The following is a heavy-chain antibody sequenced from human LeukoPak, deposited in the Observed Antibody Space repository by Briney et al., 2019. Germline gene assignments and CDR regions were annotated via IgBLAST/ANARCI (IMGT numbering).Heavy chain of an antibody. V-gene: IGHV3-66*01. CDR2: IYSGGST. CDR3: AKDHYWSIDY. Sequence: SGGSLRLSCAASGFTFTSYSMSWVRQAPGKGLEWVSVIYSGGSTYYADSVKGRFTISRDIAKNTLYLQMNSLRAEDTGVYYCAKDHYWSIDYWGRGTLVTVSS. CDR1: GFTFTSYS. D-gene: IGHD3-3*01. J-gene: IGHJ4*02.